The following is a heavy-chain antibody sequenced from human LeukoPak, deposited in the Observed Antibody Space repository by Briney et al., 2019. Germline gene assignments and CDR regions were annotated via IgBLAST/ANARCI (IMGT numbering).Heavy chain of an antibody. D-gene: IGHD6-13*01. V-gene: IGHV4-39*01. CDR1: GGSISSSSYY. CDR3: ARSSSWYELDY. Sequence: PSETLSLTCTVSGGSISSSSYYWGWLRQPPGKGLEWIGTIYYSGSTYYNPSPKSRVTISVDTSKNQFSLKLSSVTAADTAVYYCARSSSWYELDYWGQGTLVTVSS. J-gene: IGHJ4*02. CDR2: IYYSGST.